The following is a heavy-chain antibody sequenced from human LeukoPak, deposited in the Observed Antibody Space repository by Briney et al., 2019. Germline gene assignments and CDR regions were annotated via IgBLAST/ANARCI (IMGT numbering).Heavy chain of an antibody. J-gene: IGHJ3*02. CDR3: ARDQYSSSWYSSAKDAFDI. CDR2: IDPNSGGT. V-gene: IGHV1-2*06. D-gene: IGHD6-13*01. Sequence: ASVKVSCEASGYTFTGYYMHWVRQAPGQGLEWMGRIDPNSGGTNYAQKFQGRVTMTRDTSISTAYMELSRLRSDDTAVYYCARDQYSSSWYSSAKDAFDIWGQGTMVTVSS. CDR1: GYTFTGYY.